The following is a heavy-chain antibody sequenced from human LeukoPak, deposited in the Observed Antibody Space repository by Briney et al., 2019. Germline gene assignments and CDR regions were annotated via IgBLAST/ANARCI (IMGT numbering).Heavy chain of an antibody. J-gene: IGHJ5*02. CDR1: GFSLSTSGVG. D-gene: IGHD6-13*01. V-gene: IGHV2-5*01. CDR3: AHRVLFAAAGYNWFDP. Sequence: ESGPTLVKPTQTLTLTCTFSGFSLSTSGVGVGWIRQPPGKALEWLALIYWNDDKRYSPSLKSRLTITKDTSKNQVVLTMTNMDPVDTATCYCAHRVLFAAAGYNWFDPWGQGTLVTVSS. CDR2: IYWNDDK.